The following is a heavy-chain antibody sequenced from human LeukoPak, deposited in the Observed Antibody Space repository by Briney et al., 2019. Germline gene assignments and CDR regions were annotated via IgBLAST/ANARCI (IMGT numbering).Heavy chain of an antibody. CDR3: AHSKTVRGVITSRWFDP. Sequence: SGPTLVKPTQTLTLTCTFSGFSLSTSGVGVGWIRQPPGKALEWLALIYWDDDKRYSPSLKSRLTTTKDTSKNQVVLTMTNMGPVDTATYYCAHSKTVRGVITSRWFDPWGQGTLVTVSS. CDR1: GFSLSTSGVG. J-gene: IGHJ5*02. V-gene: IGHV2-5*02. CDR2: IYWDDDK. D-gene: IGHD3-10*01.